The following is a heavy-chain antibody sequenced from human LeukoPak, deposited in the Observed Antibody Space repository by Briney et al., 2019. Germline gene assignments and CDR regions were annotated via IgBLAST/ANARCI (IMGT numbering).Heavy chain of an antibody. CDR3: ARVTRWFGALDY. Sequence: GWSLRLSCAASGFIFSSYWMYWVRQARGKGLVWVSRINSDGSRRGYAGSVKGRFIIPRDSSRRNLSVQMNGQRAEDRGVHELARVTRWFGALDYWGQGTLVTVSS. CDR2: INSDGSRR. CDR1: GFIFSSYW. J-gene: IGHJ4*02. D-gene: IGHD3-10*01. V-gene: IGHV3-74*01.